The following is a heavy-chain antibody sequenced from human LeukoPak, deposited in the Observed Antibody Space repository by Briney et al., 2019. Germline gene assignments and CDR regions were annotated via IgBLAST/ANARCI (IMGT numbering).Heavy chain of an antibody. CDR1: GYTFTSYY. J-gene: IGHJ1*01. Sequence: GASVKVSCKASGYTFTSYYMHWVRQAPGQGLEWMGIINPSGGSTSYAQEFQGRVTMTGDTSTSTVYMELSSLRSEDTAVYYCARGLLAYYYDSSGLSEYFQHWGQGTLVTVSS. CDR3: ARGLLAYYYDSSGLSEYFQH. CDR2: INPSGGST. D-gene: IGHD3-22*01. V-gene: IGHV1-46*01.